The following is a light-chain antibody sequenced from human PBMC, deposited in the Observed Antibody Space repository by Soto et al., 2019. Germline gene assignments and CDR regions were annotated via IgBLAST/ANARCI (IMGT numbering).Light chain of an antibody. CDR2: DAS. Sequence: EIGLTQSASTLSLSPGERATLSCRATESGSTYLAWYQQKTGRAPRLLIYDASKRATGIPARFSGSGYGTGFNLTISSLETEDFAVYYCQQRSKWPITFGQGTRLEIK. V-gene: IGKV3-11*01. CDR3: QQRSKWPIT. CDR1: ESGSTY. J-gene: IGKJ5*01.